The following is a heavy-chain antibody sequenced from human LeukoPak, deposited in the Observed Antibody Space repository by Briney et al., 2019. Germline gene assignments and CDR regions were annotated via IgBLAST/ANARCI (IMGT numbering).Heavy chain of an antibody. Sequence: PSETLSLTCSVSGASINGYFWNWVRQTPEKGLEWIGYVSHTGATTSNPTLKSRVSITIDTSKSQISLTMTSVTAADSALYYRARDRRGSFYTFDLWGPGTIVSVS. CDR2: VSHTGAT. CDR1: GASINGYF. CDR3: ARDRRGSFYTFDL. D-gene: IGHD1-26*01. J-gene: IGHJ3*01. V-gene: IGHV4-59*01.